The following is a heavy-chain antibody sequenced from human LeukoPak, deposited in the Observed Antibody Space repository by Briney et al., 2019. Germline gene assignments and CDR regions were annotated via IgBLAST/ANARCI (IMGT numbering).Heavy chain of an antibody. D-gene: IGHD3-3*01. CDR3: AKTWSGDYWSHFDY. CDR2: IYYSGST. J-gene: IGHJ4*02. CDR1: GGSISSYY. Sequence: SETLSLTCTVSGGSISSYYWSWIRQPPGKGLEWIGYIYYSGSTNYNPSLKSRVTISVDTSKNQFSLKVTSVTAADTAVYYCAKTWSGDYWSHFDYWGQGTLVTVSS. V-gene: IGHV4-59*12.